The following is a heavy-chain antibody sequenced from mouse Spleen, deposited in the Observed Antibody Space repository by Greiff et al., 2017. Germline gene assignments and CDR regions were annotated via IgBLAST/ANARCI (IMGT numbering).Heavy chain of an antibody. D-gene: IGHD2-3*01. V-gene: IGHV3-8*02. CDR3: ARWGIYDGYLSYWYFDV. Sequence: EVKVEESGPSLVKPSQTLSLTCSVTGDSITSGYWNWIRKFPGNKLEYMGYISYSGSTYYNPSLKSRISITRDTSKNQYYLQLNSVTTEDTATYYCARWGIYDGYLSYWYFDVWGAGTTVTVSS. J-gene: IGHJ1*01. CDR1: GDSITSGY. CDR2: ISYSGST.